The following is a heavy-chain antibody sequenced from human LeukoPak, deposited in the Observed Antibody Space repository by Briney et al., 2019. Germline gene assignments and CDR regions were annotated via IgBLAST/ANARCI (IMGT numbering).Heavy chain of an antibody. CDR3: ARVGTYYRSLDS. CDR1: AGSINDAS. J-gene: IGHJ4*02. D-gene: IGHD3-10*01. CDR2: IYHSGGT. V-gene: IGHV4-59*01. Sequence: PSETLSLPSTVSAGSINDASWNWIPHPPGQGLEWIGYIYHSGGTNYNPSLKSRVTTSLDTSKNQFSLKLSSVTAADTAVYYCARVGTYYRSLDSWGQGTLVTVSS.